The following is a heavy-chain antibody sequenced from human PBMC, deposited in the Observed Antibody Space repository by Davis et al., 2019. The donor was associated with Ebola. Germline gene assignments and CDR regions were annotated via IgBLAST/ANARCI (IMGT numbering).Heavy chain of an antibody. CDR2: IRSKANSYAT. D-gene: IGHD2-8*01. CDR3: ARDRNGPLYYYYGMDV. CDR1: GFTFSGSA. V-gene: IGHV3-73*01. J-gene: IGHJ6*02. Sequence: PGGSLRLSCAASGFTFSGSAMHWVRQASGKGLEWVGRIRSKANSYATAYAASVKGRLTISRDDSTNTAYLQMNNLRAEDTAVYYCARDRNGPLYYYYGMDVWGQGTTVTVSS.